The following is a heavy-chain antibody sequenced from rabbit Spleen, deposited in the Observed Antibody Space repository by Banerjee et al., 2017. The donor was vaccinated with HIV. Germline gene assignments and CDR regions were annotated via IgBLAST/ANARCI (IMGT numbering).Heavy chain of an antibody. V-gene: IGHV1S40*01. CDR2: IYGGSSGST. CDR3: ARDLGSAVGWNFNL. CDR1: GFSLSTNYW. J-gene: IGHJ4*01. Sequence: QSLEESGGDLVKPGASLTLTCTASGFSLSTNYWICWVRQAPGKGLEWIACIYGGSSGSTYYVNWAKGRFTISKTSSTTVTLQMASLTAADTATHFCARDLGSAVGWNFNLWGQGTLVTVS. D-gene: IGHD1-1*01.